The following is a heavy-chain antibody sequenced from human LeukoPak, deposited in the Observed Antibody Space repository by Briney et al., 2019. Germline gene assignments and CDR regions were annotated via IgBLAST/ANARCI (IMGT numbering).Heavy chain of an antibody. J-gene: IGHJ6*03. CDR2: IYYSGST. Sequence: PSETQSLTCTASGGSISSYYWSWIRQPPGKGLEWIGYIYYSGSTNYNPSLKSRVTISVDTSKNQFSLKLSSVTAADTAVYYCARLGTTGYYYYMDVWGKGTTVTVSS. CDR3: ARLGTTGYYYYMDV. V-gene: IGHV4-59*01. D-gene: IGHD1-1*01. CDR1: GGSISSYY.